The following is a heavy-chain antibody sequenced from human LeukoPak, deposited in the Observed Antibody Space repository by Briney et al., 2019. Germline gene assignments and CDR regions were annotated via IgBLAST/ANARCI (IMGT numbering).Heavy chain of an antibody. J-gene: IGHJ3*01. CDR1: GDSITSTSYY. CDR2: IYFTGNT. Sequence: SETLSLTCSVSGDSITSTSYYWGWIRQAPGKGLEWIGNIYFTGNTYQNPSLKSRVTILVDRSKNQCSLRLNSVTAADTAVYFCARGWLYGDYGDGFDVWGQGTMVTVSS. CDR3: ARGWLYGDYGDGFDV. D-gene: IGHD4-17*01. V-gene: IGHV4-39*07.